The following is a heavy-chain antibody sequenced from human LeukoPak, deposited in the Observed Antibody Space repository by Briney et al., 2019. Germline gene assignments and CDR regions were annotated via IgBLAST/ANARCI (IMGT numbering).Heavy chain of an antibody. Sequence: GGSLRLSCAASGFTFSSYAMSWVRQAPGKGLEWVSAISGSGGSTYYADSVKGRFTISRDNAKNSLYLQMNSLRAEDTALYYCAKDSTQGDDSSGYPGAWGQGTLVTVSS. CDR2: ISGSGGST. CDR1: GFTFSSYA. V-gene: IGHV3-23*01. J-gene: IGHJ5*02. CDR3: AKDSTQGDDSSGYPGA. D-gene: IGHD3-22*01.